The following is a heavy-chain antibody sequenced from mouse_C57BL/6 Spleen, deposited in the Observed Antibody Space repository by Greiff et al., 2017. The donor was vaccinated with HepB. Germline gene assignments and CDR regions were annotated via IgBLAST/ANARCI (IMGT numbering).Heavy chain of an antibody. J-gene: IGHJ4*01. CDR1: GYTFTSYW. Sequence: QVQLQQPGAELVKPGASVKLSCKASGYTFTSYWMHWVKQRPGQGLEWIGMIHPNSGSTNYNEKFKSKATLTVDKSSSTAYMQLSSLTSEDFAVYYCARSMDGYYVYYAMDYWGQGTSVTVSS. V-gene: IGHV1-64*01. CDR3: ARSMDGYYVYYAMDY. CDR2: IHPNSGST. D-gene: IGHD2-3*01.